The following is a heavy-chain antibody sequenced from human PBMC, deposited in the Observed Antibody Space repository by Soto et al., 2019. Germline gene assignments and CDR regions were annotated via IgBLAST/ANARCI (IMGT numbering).Heavy chain of an antibody. CDR3: ARQWSSRVERPRHYFDY. Sequence: GESLKISCQGSGYSFTDYWIGWVRQTPGKGLEWMGIIYPDDSDIRYSPTFQGQVTISADKSINTAYLQWSSLKASDTAMYYCARQWSSRVERPRHYFDYWGQGTPVTVSS. CDR1: GYSFTDYW. J-gene: IGHJ4*02. D-gene: IGHD1-1*01. CDR2: IYPDDSDI. V-gene: IGHV5-51*01.